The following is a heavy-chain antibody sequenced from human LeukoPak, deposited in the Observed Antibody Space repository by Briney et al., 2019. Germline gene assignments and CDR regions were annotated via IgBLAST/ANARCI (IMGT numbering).Heavy chain of an antibody. CDR3: ARVSAVAGAFSY. D-gene: IGHD6-19*01. CDR2: INTISGGT. CDR1: GYTFTDYY. J-gene: IGHJ4*02. V-gene: IGHV1-2*02. Sequence: ASVNVSCKASGYTFTDYYMHWVRQAPGQGLEWMGWINTISGGTNYAQKFQGRVTLTTDTSTNTAYMELTSLTSDDTAVYYCARVSAVAGAFSYWGQGTLVTVSS.